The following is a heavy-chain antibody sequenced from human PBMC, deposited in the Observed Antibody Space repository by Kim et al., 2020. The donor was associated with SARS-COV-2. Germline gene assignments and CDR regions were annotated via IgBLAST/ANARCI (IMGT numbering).Heavy chain of an antibody. V-gene: IGHV3-7*01. CDR1: RFTFSSYW. D-gene: IGHD6-19*01. CDR3: ARDLLGAVAGTSDY. J-gene: IGHJ4*02. Sequence: GGSLRLSCAASRFTFSSYWMSWVRHAPGKGLEWVANVKQDGSEKYYVDSVKGRFTISRDNAKNSLYLQMSSLRAEDTAVYYCARDLLGAVAGTSDYWGQGTLVTVSS. CDR2: VKQDGSEK.